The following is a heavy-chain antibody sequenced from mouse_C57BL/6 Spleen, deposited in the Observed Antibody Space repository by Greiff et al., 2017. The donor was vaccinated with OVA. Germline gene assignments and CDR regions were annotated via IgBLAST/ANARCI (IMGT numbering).Heavy chain of an antibody. CDR3: ARVGTTWGFAY. V-gene: IGHV5-9*01. Sequence: EVKLVESGGGLVKPGGSLKLSCAASGFTFSSYTMSWVRQTPEQRLEWVATISGGGGNTYYPDSVKGRFTISRDNAKNTLYLQRSSLRSEDTALYYCARVGTTWGFAYWGQGTLVTVSA. J-gene: IGHJ3*01. CDR1: GFTFSSYT. D-gene: IGHD2-5*01. CDR2: ISGGGGNT.